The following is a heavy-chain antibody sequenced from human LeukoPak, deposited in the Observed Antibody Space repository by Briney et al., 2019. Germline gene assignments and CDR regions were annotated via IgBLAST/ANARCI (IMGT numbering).Heavy chain of an antibody. J-gene: IGHJ4*02. Sequence: LSGGSLSLSCAASGLTFSSYGMHWVRQAPGKGLEWVSLIWYDGSNKYYGDSVKGRFTISRDNSKNMLYLQMNSLRADDTAVYYCAGDFGSGADVWGQGTLVSVSS. CDR2: IWYDGSNK. CDR3: AGDFGSGADV. CDR1: GLTFSSYG. V-gene: IGHV3-33*01. D-gene: IGHD3-10*01.